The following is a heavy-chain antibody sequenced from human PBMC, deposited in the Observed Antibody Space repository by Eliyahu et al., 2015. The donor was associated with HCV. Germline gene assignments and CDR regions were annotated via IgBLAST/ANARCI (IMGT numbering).Heavy chain of an antibody. CDR2: ISGSGGST. J-gene: IGHJ4*02. CDR1: GXXFXXCA. D-gene: IGHD2-15*01. Sequence: EVQLLESGGGLVQPGGSLRLSCXAPGXXFXXCAMSWVRQAPGKGLEWVSLISGSGGSTYYADSVKGRFTISRDNSKNTLYLQMNSLRVEDTAVYYCAKHYCSGGNCLPYFDYWGQGTLVTVSS. CDR3: AKHYCSGGNCLPYFDY. V-gene: IGHV3-23*01.